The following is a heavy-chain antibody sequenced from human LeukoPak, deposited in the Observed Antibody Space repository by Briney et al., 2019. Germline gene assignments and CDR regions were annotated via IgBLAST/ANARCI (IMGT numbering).Heavy chain of an antibody. V-gene: IGHV3-23*01. Sequence: PGGSLRLSCAASGFTFSSYAMTWVRQAPGKGLEWVSAISGSGDSTYYADSVKGRFTISRDNSKNTLYLQMNSLRVEDTAVYYCAKAPAVAYYFDYWGQGTLVTVSA. J-gene: IGHJ4*02. CDR2: ISGSGDST. CDR1: GFTFSSYA. CDR3: AKAPAVAYYFDY. D-gene: IGHD6-19*01.